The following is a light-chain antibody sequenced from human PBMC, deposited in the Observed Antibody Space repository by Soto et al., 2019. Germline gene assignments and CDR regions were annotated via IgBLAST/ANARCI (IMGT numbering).Light chain of an antibody. CDR3: QVWDGYSDDFHVV. CDR2: YDS. J-gene: IGLJ2*01. V-gene: IGLV3-21*04. CDR1: NIGSKS. Sequence: SYELAQPPSVSVAPGKTATITCGGNNIGSKSVHWYQQKPGQAPVVIIYYDSDRPSGIPERFSGSNSGNSATLTISRVEAGDEADYYCQVWDGYSDDFHVVFGGGTKLTVL.